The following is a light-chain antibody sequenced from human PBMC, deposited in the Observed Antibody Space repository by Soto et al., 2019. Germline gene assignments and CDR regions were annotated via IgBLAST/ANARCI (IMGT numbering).Light chain of an antibody. Sequence: EVVMTQSPAVLSVSPGETATLSCRASQSISSKLAWYQQQPGQAPRLLIYGAVTRATGIPARFSGSGSTTDFTLTISSLHSEDCAVYYCQQYNNWLSWTFGQGTKVEIK. V-gene: IGKV3-15*01. CDR3: QQYNNWLSWT. CDR2: GAV. J-gene: IGKJ1*01. CDR1: QSISSK.